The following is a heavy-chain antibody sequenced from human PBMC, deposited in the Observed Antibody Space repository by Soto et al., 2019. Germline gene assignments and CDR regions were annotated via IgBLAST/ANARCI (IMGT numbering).Heavy chain of an antibody. CDR1: GVSFSGYA. Sequence: SVKVSCKASGVSFSGYAFSWVRQAPGQGLEWMGGIMPLFGKPDYDQKFQGRVTITADESTSTTYMELSSLRSEDTALYFCASASSTSWLYYFDYWGQGTRVTVSS. V-gene: IGHV1-69*13. CDR3: ASASSTSWLYYFDY. D-gene: IGHD2-2*01. CDR2: IMPLFGKP. J-gene: IGHJ4*02.